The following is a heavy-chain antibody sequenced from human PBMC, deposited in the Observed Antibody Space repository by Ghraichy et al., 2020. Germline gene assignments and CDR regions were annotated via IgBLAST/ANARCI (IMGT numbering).Heavy chain of an antibody. CDR3: ARVPGYYDSSGYFRASDY. CDR2: ISSSSSYI. J-gene: IGHJ4*02. CDR1: GFTFSSYS. D-gene: IGHD3-22*01. Sequence: GGSLRLSCAASGFTFSSYSMNWVRQAPGKGLEWVSSISSSSSYIYYADSVKGRFTISRDNAKNSLYLQMNSLRAEDTAVYYCARVPGYYDSSGYFRASDYWGQGTLVTVSS. V-gene: IGHV3-21*01.